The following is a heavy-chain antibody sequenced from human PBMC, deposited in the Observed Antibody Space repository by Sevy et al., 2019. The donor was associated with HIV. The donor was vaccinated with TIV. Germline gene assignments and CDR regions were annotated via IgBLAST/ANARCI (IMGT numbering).Heavy chain of an antibody. Sequence: GGSLRLSCAASGFTFSSYAMSWVRRAPGKGLEWVSDIGGSGGSPNYADSVKGRFTISRDNSKNTLYLQMNSLRAEDTAVYYSAKALEYSSSSVDYWGQGTLVTVSS. CDR3: AKALEYSSSSVDY. V-gene: IGHV3-23*01. CDR2: IGGSGGSP. J-gene: IGHJ4*02. CDR1: GFTFSSYA. D-gene: IGHD6-6*01.